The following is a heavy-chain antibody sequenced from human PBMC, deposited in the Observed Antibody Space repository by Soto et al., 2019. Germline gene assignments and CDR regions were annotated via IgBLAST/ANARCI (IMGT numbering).Heavy chain of an antibody. Sequence: GGSLRLSCAASGFTFSSYSMNWVRQAPGKGLEWVSSSSSSSTYIYYADSVKGRFTISRDNAKNSLYLQMNSLRAEDTAVYFCARVYYSNLPYYFSYMEVWGQGTTVTVSS. V-gene: IGHV3-21*01. J-gene: IGHJ6*02. CDR1: GFTFSSYS. D-gene: IGHD4-4*01. CDR2: SSSSSTYI. CDR3: ARVYYSNLPYYFSYMEV.